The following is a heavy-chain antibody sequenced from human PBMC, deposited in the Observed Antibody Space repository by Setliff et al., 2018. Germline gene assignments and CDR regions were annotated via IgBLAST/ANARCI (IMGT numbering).Heavy chain of an antibody. Sequence: SETLSLTCAVSGYSISSGYYWGWIRQPPGKGLEWIGSIHHRGSTYYNPSLKSRVTTLVDTSKNHFSLKLSSVTAADTAVYYCARGKIRITMIVVPTGGAFDIWGQGTMVTVSS. CDR3: ARGKIRITMIVVPTGGAFDI. D-gene: IGHD3-22*01. CDR1: GYSISSGYY. V-gene: IGHV4-38-2*01. CDR2: IHHRGST. J-gene: IGHJ3*02.